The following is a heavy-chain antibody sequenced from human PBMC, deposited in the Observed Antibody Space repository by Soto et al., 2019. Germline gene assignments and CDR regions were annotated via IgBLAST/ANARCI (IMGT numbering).Heavy chain of an antibody. V-gene: IGHV4-39*02. CDR2: IYYSGST. D-gene: IGHD2-2*02. CDR1: GGSICSSNDY. CDR3: ARCSNTVVVPAAIERDAFDI. J-gene: IGHJ3*02. Sequence: SETLSLTCTVSGGSICSSNDYWGWIRQPPGKGLEWIGSIYYSGSTYYNPSLKSRVTISVDTSKSHFSLKLSSVTAADTAVYYCARCSNTVVVPAAIERDAFDIWGQGTMVTVSS.